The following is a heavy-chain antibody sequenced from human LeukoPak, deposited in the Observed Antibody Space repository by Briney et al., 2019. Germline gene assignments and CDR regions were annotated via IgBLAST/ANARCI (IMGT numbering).Heavy chain of an antibody. J-gene: IGHJ4*02. CDR2: IYSGGST. V-gene: IGHV3-53*01. CDR1: GFTVSSNY. D-gene: IGHD4/OR15-4a*01. CDR3: AKDRDYIMGIVDY. Sequence: PGGSLRLSCAASGFTVSSNYMTWVRQAPGKGLEWVSIIYSGGSTYYADSVKGRFTISRDNPKNTLYLQMNSLRAEDTAVYYCAKDRDYIMGIVDYWGQGTLVTVSS.